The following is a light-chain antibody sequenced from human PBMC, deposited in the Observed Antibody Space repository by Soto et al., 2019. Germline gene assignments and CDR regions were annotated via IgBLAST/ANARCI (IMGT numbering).Light chain of an antibody. CDR2: DVS. J-gene: IGLJ1*01. CDR1: SSDVGTYNY. Sequence: QSALTPPRSVSGSLGQSVTISCTGTSSDVGTYNYVSWYQQHQGKAPKVMIYDVSERPSGVHDRFSGSKSGNTASLTISGLQAEDEADYYCCSYAGSPRYVLGTGTQLPVL. V-gene: IGLV2-11*01. CDR3: CSYAGSPRYV.